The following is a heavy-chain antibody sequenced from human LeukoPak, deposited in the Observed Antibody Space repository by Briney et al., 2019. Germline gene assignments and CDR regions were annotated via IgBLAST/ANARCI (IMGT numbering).Heavy chain of an antibody. Sequence: GGSLRLSCAVSGFKFSSYWMNWVRQVPGKGLMWVAHINTNGDSANYADSVKGRFTISRDNANSTLSLQMNSPRAEDTAIYYCVRDNAYTFDYWGQGTLVTVSS. V-gene: IGHV3-74*01. CDR3: VRDNAYTFDY. CDR1: GFKFSSYW. CDR2: INTNGDSA. J-gene: IGHJ4*01. D-gene: IGHD5-24*01.